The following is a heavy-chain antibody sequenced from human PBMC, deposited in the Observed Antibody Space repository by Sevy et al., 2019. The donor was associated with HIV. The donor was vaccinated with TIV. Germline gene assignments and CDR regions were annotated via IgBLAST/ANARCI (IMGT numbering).Heavy chain of an antibody. CDR2: ISDSGRTE. CDR1: GFTFSDYE. Sequence: GGSLRLSCAASGFTFSDYEMNWVRQVPGKGLEWVSYISDSGRTEYYADSVRGRFTISRDNTQKSLHLQMYSLRAEDTAVYYCVRDKVKGYHSDGAFDIWGQGTTVTVSS. V-gene: IGHV3-48*03. D-gene: IGHD3-22*01. CDR3: VRDKVKGYHSDGAFDI. J-gene: IGHJ3*02.